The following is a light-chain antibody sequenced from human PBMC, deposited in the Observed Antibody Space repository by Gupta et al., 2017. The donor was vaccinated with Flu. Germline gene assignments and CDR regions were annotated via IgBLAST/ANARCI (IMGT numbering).Light chain of an antibody. CDR3: WQTLQTPFT. V-gene: IGKV2-28*01. J-gene: IGKJ4*02. CDR1: QSRVYAGQHSY. CDR2: LGS. Sequence: VSPGEPASLSCRSSQSRVYAGQHSYLNWYLQKPGQPPQLLFSLGSSRASGVPDRFSDSDSGTDFTLTISRVEAVDAGIYYCWQTLQTPFTFGGGTKVDIK.